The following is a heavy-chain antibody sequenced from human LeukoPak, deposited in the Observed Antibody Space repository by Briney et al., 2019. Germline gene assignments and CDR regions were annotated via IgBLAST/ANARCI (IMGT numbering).Heavy chain of an antibody. CDR1: GFTFSSYW. V-gene: IGHV3-7*05. CDR3: AREKEGADFWSGSRNYFDY. J-gene: IGHJ4*02. Sequence: GGSLRLSCAASGFTFSSYWMSWVRQAPGKGLEWVANIKQDGSEKYYVDSVKGRFTISRENAKNSLYLRMNSLRVEDTAVYYCAREKEGADFWSGSRNYFDYWGQGTLVTGSS. D-gene: IGHD3-3*01. CDR2: IKQDGSEK.